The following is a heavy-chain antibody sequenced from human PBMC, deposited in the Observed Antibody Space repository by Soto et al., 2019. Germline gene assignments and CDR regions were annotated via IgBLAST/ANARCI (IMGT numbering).Heavy chain of an antibody. CDR2: ISAHNGNT. J-gene: IGHJ4*02. Sequence: QVHLVQSGAEVKKPGASVKVSCKASGYTFTSYGITWVRQDPGQGLEWMGWISAHNGNTDYAQKLQGRVIVTRDTSTSTAYMERRSLISDDTAVYYCARGRYGDYWGQGALVTGSS. V-gene: IGHV1-18*01. CDR3: ARGRYGDY. D-gene: IGHD1-1*01. CDR1: GYTFTSYG.